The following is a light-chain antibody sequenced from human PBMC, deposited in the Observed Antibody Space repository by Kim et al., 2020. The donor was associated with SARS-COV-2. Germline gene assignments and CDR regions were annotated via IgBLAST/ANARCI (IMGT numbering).Light chain of an antibody. CDR1: NIGTKS. J-gene: IGLJ3*02. CDR3: QVWDSASDQWV. Sequence: SYELTQPPSLSVAPGKTATITCGGNNIGTKSVHWYQQKPGQAPILVIFFDSDRPSVIPERFSGSNSGNTAALTISRVEAGDEADYFCQVWDSASDQWVFGGGTQRTVL. V-gene: IGLV3-21*01. CDR2: FDS.